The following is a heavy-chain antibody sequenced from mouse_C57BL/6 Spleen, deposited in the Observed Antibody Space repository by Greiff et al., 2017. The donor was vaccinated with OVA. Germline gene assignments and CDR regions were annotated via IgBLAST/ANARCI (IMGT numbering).Heavy chain of an antibody. CDR2: IYPGSGNT. J-gene: IGHJ1*03. V-gene: IGHV1-76*01. CDR3: ARYPYGSSLYWYFDV. Sequence: QVQLQQSGAELVRPGASVKLSCKASGYTFTDYCINWVKQRPGQGLEWIGRIYPGSGNTYYNEKFKGKATLTAEKSSSTAYMQLSSLTSEDSAVYFCARYPYGSSLYWYFDVWGTGTTVTVSS. CDR1: GYTFTDYC. D-gene: IGHD1-1*01.